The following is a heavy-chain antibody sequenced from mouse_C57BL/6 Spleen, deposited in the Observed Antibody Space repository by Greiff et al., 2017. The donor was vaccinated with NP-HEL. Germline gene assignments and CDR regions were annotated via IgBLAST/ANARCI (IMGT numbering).Heavy chain of an antibody. CDR2: INPNNGGT. CDR3: ARCGSSYAWFAY. V-gene: IGHV1-18*01. J-gene: IGHJ3*01. Sequence: EVKLVESGPELVKPGASVKIPCKASGYTFTDYNMDWVKQSHGKSLEWIGDINPNNGGTIYNQKFKGKATLTVDKSSSTAYMELRSLTSEDTAVYYCARCGSSYAWFAYWGQGTLVTVSA. D-gene: IGHD1-1*01. CDR1: GYTFTDYN.